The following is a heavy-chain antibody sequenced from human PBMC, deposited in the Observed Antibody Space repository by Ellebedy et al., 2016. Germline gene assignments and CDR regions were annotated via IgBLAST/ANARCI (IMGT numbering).Heavy chain of an antibody. Sequence: GESLKISXAASGFTFSSYGMHWVRQAPGKGLEWVAVISYDGSNKYYADSVKGRFTISRDNSKNTLYLQMNSLRAEDTAVYYCARDGFNGYTFDYWGQGTLVTVSS. CDR3: ARDGFNGYTFDY. CDR1: GFTFSSYG. CDR2: ISYDGSNK. D-gene: IGHD5-24*01. V-gene: IGHV3-30*03. J-gene: IGHJ4*02.